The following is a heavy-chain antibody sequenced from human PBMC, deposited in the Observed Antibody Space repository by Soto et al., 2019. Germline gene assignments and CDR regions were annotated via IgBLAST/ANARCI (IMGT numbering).Heavy chain of an antibody. D-gene: IGHD2-2*01. CDR2: IDPSDSYT. J-gene: IGHJ6*02. CDR1: GYSFTSYW. V-gene: IGHV5-10-1*01. CDR3: ASSPRGYCSSTSCRELGNYYGMDV. Sequence: EVQLVQSGAEVKKPGESLRISCKGSGYSFTSYWISWVRQMPGKGLEWMGRIDPSDSYTNYSPSFQGHVTISADKSISTAYLQWSSLKASATAMYYCASSPRGYCSSTSCRELGNYYGMDVWGQGTTVTVSS.